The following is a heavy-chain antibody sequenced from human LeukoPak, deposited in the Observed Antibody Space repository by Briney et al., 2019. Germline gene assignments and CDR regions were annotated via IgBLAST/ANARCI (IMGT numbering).Heavy chain of an antibody. D-gene: IGHD4-17*01. CDR3: ARDDYGDCYSPFSY. V-gene: IGHV4-59*01. CDR1: GGSISSYY. Sequence: SETLSLTCTVSGGSISSYYWSWIRQPPGKGLEWIGYIYYSGSTNYNPSLKSRVTISVDTSKNQFSLKLSSVTAADTAVYYCARDDYGDCYSPFSYWGQGTLVTVSS. J-gene: IGHJ4*02. CDR2: IYYSGST.